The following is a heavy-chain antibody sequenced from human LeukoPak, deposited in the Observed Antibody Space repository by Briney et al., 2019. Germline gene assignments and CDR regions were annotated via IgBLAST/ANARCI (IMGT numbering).Heavy chain of an antibody. CDR1: GFTFSSYG. D-gene: IGHD2-2*02. V-gene: IGHV3-30*18. J-gene: IGHJ4*02. Sequence: PGGSLRLSCAASGFTFSSYGMHWVRQAPGKGLEWVAVISYDGSNKYYADSVKGRFTISRDNSKNTLYLQMNSLRAEDTAVYYCAKNAFPVVVPAAIGYWGQGTLVTVSS. CDR2: ISYDGSNK. CDR3: AKNAFPVVVPAAIGY.